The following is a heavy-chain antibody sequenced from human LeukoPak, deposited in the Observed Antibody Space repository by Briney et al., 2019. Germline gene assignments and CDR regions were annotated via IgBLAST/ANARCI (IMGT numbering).Heavy chain of an antibody. J-gene: IGHJ4*02. D-gene: IGHD2-15*01. CDR2: IYHSGST. V-gene: IGHV4-38-2*01. Sequence: SETLSLTCAVSGYSISSGYYWGWIRQPPGKGLEWIGSIYHSGSTYYNPSLKSRVTISVDTSKNQFSLKLSSVTAADTAVYYCARRVYCSGGSCYLLDYWGQGTLVTVSS. CDR1: GYSISSGYY. CDR3: ARRVYCSGGSCYLLDY.